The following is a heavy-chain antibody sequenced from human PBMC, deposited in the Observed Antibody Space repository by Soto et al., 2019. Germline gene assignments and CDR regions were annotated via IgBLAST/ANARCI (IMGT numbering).Heavy chain of an antibody. J-gene: IGHJ6*02. CDR3: AGNNDPPPLGRNYLYLLDV. Sequence: QVHLEQSGAEVKKPGSSVKVSCKASGGTFRTAAISWVRQAPGQGLEWLGGIMPVFRRPDYAQKFQGRVTITADESNSKGYLGFDRPRSDGPAVYYWAGNNDPPPLGRNYLYLLDVWGQGTTISVSS. D-gene: IGHD1-7*01. CDR1: GGTFRTAA. CDR2: IMPVFRRP. V-gene: IGHV1-69*12.